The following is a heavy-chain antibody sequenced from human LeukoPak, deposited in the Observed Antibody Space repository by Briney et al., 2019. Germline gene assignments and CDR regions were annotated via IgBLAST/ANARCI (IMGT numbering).Heavy chain of an antibody. J-gene: IGHJ3*02. V-gene: IGHV4-59*08. CDR3: WRHLSSASPAFDI. CDR2: IYYSGST. Sequence: SETLSLTCNVSGGSISRYYWSWIRQSPGKGLEWIGYIYYSGSTNYNPSLESRVTISVDTSKNQFSLKLNSVTAADTAVYYCWRHLSSASPAFDIWGQGTMVTVSS. CDR1: GGSISRYY. D-gene: IGHD6-19*01.